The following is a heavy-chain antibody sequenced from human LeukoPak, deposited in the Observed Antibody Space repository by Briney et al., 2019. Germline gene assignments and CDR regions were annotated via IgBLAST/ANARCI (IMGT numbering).Heavy chain of an antibody. J-gene: IGHJ3*02. V-gene: IGHV3-7*01. CDR3: ARLAYCGGDCSDAFDI. CDR2: IKQDGSEK. Sequence: YWMSWXRXAPGKGLEWVANIKQDGSEKYYVDSVKGRFTISRDNAKNSLYLQMNSLRAEDTAVYYCARLAYCGGDCSDAFDIWGQGTMVTVSS. D-gene: IGHD2-21*02. CDR1: YW.